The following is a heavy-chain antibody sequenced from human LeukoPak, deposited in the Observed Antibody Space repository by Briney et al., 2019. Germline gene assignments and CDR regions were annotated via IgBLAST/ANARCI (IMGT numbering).Heavy chain of an antibody. CDR3: APASRGEWFGELPLDP. J-gene: IGHJ5*02. V-gene: IGHV3-74*01. CDR2: INSDGSST. Sequence: GGSLRLSCAASGFTFSSYWMHWVRQAPGKGLVWVSRINSDGSSTSYADSVNGRFTISRDNAKNTLYLQMNSLRAEDTAVYYCAPASRGEWFGELPLDPWGQGTLVTVSS. D-gene: IGHD3-10*01. CDR1: GFTFSSYW.